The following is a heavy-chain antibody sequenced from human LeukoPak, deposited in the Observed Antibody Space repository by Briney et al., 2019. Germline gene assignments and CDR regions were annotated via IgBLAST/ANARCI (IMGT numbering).Heavy chain of an antibody. J-gene: IGHJ4*02. V-gene: IGHV3-48*03. Sequence: GGSLRLSCAASGFTFSSYAMNWVRQAPGKGLEWVSYISSSGSTIYYADSVKGRFTISRDNAKNSLYLQMHSLRAEDTAVYYCARDVRLFDYWGQGTLVTVSS. CDR1: GFTFSSYA. CDR2: ISSSGSTI. CDR3: ARDVRLFDY. D-gene: IGHD2/OR15-2a*01.